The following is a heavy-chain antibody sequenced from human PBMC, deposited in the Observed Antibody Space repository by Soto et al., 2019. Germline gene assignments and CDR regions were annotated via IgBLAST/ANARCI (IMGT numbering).Heavy chain of an antibody. CDR3: VSQRTTVPTQAYFDY. Sequence: SETLSLTCTVSGGSVTNSSYYWGWIRQSPGKGLEWIGSVYYRGRSYSKSSVKSRVTISVDTSKNRFSLSLNSVTASDTAVYFCVSQRTTVPTQAYFDYWGPGALVTVPQ. D-gene: IGHD4-17*01. CDR1: GGSVTNSSYY. J-gene: IGHJ4*02. CDR2: VYYRGRS. V-gene: IGHV4-39*01.